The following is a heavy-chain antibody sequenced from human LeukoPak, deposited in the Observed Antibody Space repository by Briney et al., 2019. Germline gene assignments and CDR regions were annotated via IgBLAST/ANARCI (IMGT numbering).Heavy chain of an antibody. CDR2: IYHSGST. CDR3: AREPIPGLLKFDP. CDR1: GGSISSSNR. Sequence: SETLSLTCAVSGGSISSSNRWSWVRQPPGKGLEWIGEIYHSGSTNYNPSLKSRVTISVDKSKNQFSLKLSSVTAADTAVYYCAREPIPGLLKFDPWGQGTLVTVSS. J-gene: IGHJ5*02. D-gene: IGHD3-9*01. V-gene: IGHV4-4*02.